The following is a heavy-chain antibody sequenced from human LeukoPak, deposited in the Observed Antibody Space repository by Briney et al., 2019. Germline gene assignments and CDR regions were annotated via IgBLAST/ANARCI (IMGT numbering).Heavy chain of an antibody. CDR1: GGSIGSSIYY. V-gene: IGHV4-39*01. D-gene: IGHD3-10*01. Sequence: PSETLSLTCTVSGGSIGSSIYYWGWIRQPPGKGLEWIGSIYYSGSTYYNPSLKSRVTISVDTSENQFSLKLSSVTAADTAVYYCARVWFWFDPWGQGTLVTVSS. J-gene: IGHJ5*02. CDR2: IYYSGST. CDR3: ARVWFWFDP.